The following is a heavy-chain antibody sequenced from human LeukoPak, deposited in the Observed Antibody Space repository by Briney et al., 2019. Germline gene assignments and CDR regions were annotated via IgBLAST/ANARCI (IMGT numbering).Heavy chain of an antibody. CDR2: IYTSGNT. CDR1: GGSIRSYH. CDR3: ASLGSGRFFDL. J-gene: IGHJ2*01. V-gene: IGHV4-4*07. D-gene: IGHD3-16*01. Sequence: SETLSLTCTVSGGSIRSYHWSWIRQPAGKGLEWVGLIYTSGNTKYNSSLKSRVSMSVDTSKNQFSLKLRSVTAADTAVYFCASLGSGRFFDLWGRGTLVTVPS.